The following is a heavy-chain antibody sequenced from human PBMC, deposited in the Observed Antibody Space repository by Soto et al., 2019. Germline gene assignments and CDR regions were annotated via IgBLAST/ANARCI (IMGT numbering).Heavy chain of an antibody. CDR1: GFPFSTYA. CDR2: ISVSGGNA. D-gene: IGHD1-26*01. V-gene: IGHV3-23*01. Sequence: GGSLRLSCAASGFPFSTYAISLVRQSPGKGLEWVSTISVSGGNAYYADSVKGRFSISRDNSKNTLRLQMNSLRADDTAVSYCATDGGSGSYPPHYDCGTDVWGQGTXVTVSS. J-gene: IGHJ6*02. CDR3: ATDGGSGSYPPHYDCGTDV.